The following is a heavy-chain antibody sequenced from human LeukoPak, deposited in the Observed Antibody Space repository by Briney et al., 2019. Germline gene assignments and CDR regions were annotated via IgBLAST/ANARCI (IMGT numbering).Heavy chain of an antibody. J-gene: IGHJ4*02. Sequence: GGSLRLSCAASGFTFTSYSMNWVRQAPGKGLEWVSTISGGGGSTYYADSVKGRFTISRDNSKNTLYLQVNSLRAEDTAVYYCAKLLASMYCSSTSCYLDYWGQGTLVTVSS. D-gene: IGHD2-2*01. CDR2: ISGGGGST. CDR1: GFTFTSYS. V-gene: IGHV3-23*01. CDR3: AKLLASMYCSSTSCYLDY.